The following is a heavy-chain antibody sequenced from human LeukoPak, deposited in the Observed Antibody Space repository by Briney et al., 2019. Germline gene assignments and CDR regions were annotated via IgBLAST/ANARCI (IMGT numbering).Heavy chain of an antibody. J-gene: IGHJ4*02. D-gene: IGHD6-19*01. CDR3: AKAPAGGWYWDYFDY. V-gene: IGHV3-23*01. CDR2: ISATGT. CDR1: GFSFSSYA. Sequence: GGSLRLSCAASGFSFSSYAMSWVRQAPGKGLEWVSAISATGTYYADSVKGRFTISRDNSKNMLYLQMSSLRAGDTAVYYCAKAPAGGWYWDYFDYWGQGTLVTVSS.